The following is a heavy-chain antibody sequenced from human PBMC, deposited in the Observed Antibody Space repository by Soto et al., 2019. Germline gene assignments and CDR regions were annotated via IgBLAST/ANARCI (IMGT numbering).Heavy chain of an antibody. CDR2: VFNSGNT. V-gene: IGHV4-59*08. J-gene: IGHJ4*02. CDR1: GGSINSNY. Sequence: QVQLQESGPGLVKPSETLSLTCTVSGGSINSNYWSWIRQSPRKGLEWIGYVFNSGNTNYNPSLNSRVTLPVDTSKNQFSLKLTTVTAADTAVYYCARQAHRGPLDSWGQGTLVTVSS. CDR3: ARQAHRGPLDS.